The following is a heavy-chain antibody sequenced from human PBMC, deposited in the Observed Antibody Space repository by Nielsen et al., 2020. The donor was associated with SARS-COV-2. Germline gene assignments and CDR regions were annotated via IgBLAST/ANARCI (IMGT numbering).Heavy chain of an antibody. J-gene: IGHJ5*02. CDR2: IYWDNDK. Sequence: SGPTLVKPTQTLTLTCTFSGFSLSTSGVGVGWIRQPPGKAPEWLALIYWDNDKRYSPSLKTRLTISKDTPKNQVVLTMTNMDPVDTATYYCARITYYDFWSGSGWFDPWGQGTLVTVSS. CDR3: ARITYYDFWSGSGWFDP. CDR1: GFSLSTSGVG. V-gene: IGHV2-5*02. D-gene: IGHD3-3*01.